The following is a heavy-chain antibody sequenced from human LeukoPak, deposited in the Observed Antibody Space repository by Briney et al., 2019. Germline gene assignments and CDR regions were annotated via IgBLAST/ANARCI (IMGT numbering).Heavy chain of an antibody. CDR3: ASNIAAASDY. CDR1: GGSIASSPNY. J-gene: IGHJ4*02. D-gene: IGHD6-13*01. Sequence: SETLSLTCTVSGGSIASSPNYWVWIRQPPGKGLEWIGNIYYSGNTYYNPSLKSRVTISVDTSKNQFSLNLASVTAADTAVYYCASNIAAASDYWGQGTLVTVSS. CDR2: IYYSGNT. V-gene: IGHV4-39*07.